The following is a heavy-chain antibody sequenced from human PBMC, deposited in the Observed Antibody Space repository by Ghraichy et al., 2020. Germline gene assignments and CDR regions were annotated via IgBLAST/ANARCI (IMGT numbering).Heavy chain of an antibody. J-gene: IGHJ5*02. Sequence: SETLSLTCTVSGGSISSSSYYWGWIRQPPGKGLEWIGSIYYSGSTYYNPSLKSRVTISVDTSKNQFSLKLSSVTAADTAVYYCARLPRGSSFGPWGQGTLVTVSS. CDR2: IYYSGST. V-gene: IGHV4-39*01. CDR3: ARLPRGSSFGP. CDR1: GGSISSSSYY. D-gene: IGHD6-13*01.